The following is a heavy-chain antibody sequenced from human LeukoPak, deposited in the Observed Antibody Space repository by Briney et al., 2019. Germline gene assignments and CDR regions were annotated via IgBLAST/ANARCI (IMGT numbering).Heavy chain of an antibody. D-gene: IGHD3-10*01. CDR2: ISSSGSTI. CDR3: ARSEYYYGSGSSSH. Sequence: GGSLRLSCVASGFRFSAYSMNWVRQAPGKGLEWVSYISSSGSTIYYADSVKGRFTISRDNAKNSLYLQMNSLRAEDTAVYYCARSEYYYGSGSSSHWGQGTLVTVSS. V-gene: IGHV3-48*04. CDR1: GFRFSAYS. J-gene: IGHJ4*02.